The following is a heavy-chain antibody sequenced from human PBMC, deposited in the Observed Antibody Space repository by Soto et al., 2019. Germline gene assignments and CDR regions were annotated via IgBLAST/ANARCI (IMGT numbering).Heavy chain of an antibody. V-gene: IGHV3-30*18. CDR3: AKGVVREPAYFDD. D-gene: IGHD3-10*01. CDR1: GFTFSAFA. CDR2: ISYDGRNE. Sequence: QVQMVESGGGVAQPGGSLRLSCAVSGFTFSAFAMYWVRQAPGKGLEWVALISYDGRNEDYAESVRVRFTISRDNSKNTLYLDMNSLSAEDSAVYSCAKGVVREPAYFDDWGQGTLVTVSS. J-gene: IGHJ4*02.